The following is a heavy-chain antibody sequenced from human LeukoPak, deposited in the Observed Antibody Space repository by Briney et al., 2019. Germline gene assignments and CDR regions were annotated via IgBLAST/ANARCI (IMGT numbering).Heavy chain of an antibody. CDR1: GGSFSGYY. CDR2: IYYSGST. J-gene: IGHJ6*03. CDR3: ARFYYYYYYMDV. V-gene: IGHV4-59*08. Sequence: SETLSLTCAVYGGSFSGYYWSWIRQPPGKGLEWIGYIYYSGSTNYNPSLKSRVTISVDTSKNQFSLKLSSVTAADTAVYYCARFYYYYYYMDVWGKGTTVTISS.